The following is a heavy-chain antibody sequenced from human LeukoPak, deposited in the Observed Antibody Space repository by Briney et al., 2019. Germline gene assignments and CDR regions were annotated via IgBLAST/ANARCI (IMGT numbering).Heavy chain of an antibody. CDR1: GFTFGSYA. D-gene: IGHD3-16*01. CDR3: AREGSYGRFAFDY. J-gene: IGHJ4*02. CDR2: ISYDGSNK. V-gene: IGHV3-30-3*01. Sequence: PGRSLRLSCAASGFTFGSYAMHWVRQAPGKGLEWVAVISYDGSNKYYADSVKGRFTISRDNSKNRLYLQMNSLRAEDTAVYYCAREGSYGRFAFDYWGQGTLVTVSS.